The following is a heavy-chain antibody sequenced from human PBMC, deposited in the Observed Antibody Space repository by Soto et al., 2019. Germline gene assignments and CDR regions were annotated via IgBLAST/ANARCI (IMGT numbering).Heavy chain of an antibody. D-gene: IGHD1-26*01. CDR3: VRGASLNLDY. CDR2: VNWNGGST. CDR1: GFTFDDYG. Sequence: GSLRLSCAASGFTFDDYGMSWARQAPGKGLEWVSCVNWNGGSTGYADSVKGRFTISRDNAKNSLYLQMNSLRAEDTAFYYCVRGASLNLDYWGQGTLVTVSS. V-gene: IGHV3-20*04. J-gene: IGHJ4*02.